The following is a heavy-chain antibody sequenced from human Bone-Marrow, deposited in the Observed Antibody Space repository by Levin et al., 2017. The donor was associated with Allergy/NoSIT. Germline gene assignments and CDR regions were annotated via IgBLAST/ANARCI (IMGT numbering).Heavy chain of an antibody. D-gene: IGHD3-9*01. Sequence: GSLRLSCAVSAGSFSDYYWTWIRQPPGKGLEWIGEITHSGSTNYKSSLKSRITISLDTSKNQFSLKLSSMTAADTAVYYCAGGSIRYDILTGYLVNWGQGTLVTVSS. CDR1: AGSFSDYY. J-gene: IGHJ1*01. CDR3: AGGSIRYDILTGYLVN. CDR2: ITHSGST. V-gene: IGHV4-34*01.